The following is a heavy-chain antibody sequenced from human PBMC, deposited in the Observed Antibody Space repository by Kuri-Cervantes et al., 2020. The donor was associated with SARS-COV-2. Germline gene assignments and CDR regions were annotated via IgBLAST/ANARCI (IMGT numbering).Heavy chain of an antibody. V-gene: IGHV3-48*03. CDR2: ISSSGSTI. CDR1: GFTFSSYE. Sequence: GGSLRLSCAASGFTFSSYEMNWVRQASGKGLEWVSYISSSGSTIYYADSVKGRFTISRDNAKNPLYLQMNSLRAEDTAVYYWARVPTVTLDYWGQGTLVTVSS. CDR3: ARVPTVTLDY. J-gene: IGHJ4*02. D-gene: IGHD4-17*01.